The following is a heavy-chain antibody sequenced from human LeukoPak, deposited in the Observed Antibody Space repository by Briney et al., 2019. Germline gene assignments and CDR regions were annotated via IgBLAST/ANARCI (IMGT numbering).Heavy chain of an antibody. V-gene: IGHV4-59*08. J-gene: IGHJ4*02. CDR1: GDSISSYY. Sequence: SETLSLTCTVSGDSISSYYRSWIRQPPGKGLEWIGYISYSGSTNYNPSFKSRVTISVETSKTQYSLKLSSVTAADTAVYYCARYYFDRSGFYLLDYWGQGTLVTVSS. D-gene: IGHD3-22*01. CDR3: ARYYFDRSGFYLLDY. CDR2: ISYSGST.